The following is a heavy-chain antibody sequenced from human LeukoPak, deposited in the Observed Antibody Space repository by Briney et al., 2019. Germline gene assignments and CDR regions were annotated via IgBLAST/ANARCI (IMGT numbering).Heavy chain of an antibody. Sequence: PGGSLRLSCAASGFTFSSYAMHWVRQAPGKGLEWVAVISYDGSNKYYADSVKGRFTISRDNSKNTLYLQMNSLRAEDTAVYYCARVVSDNYYYYGMDVWGQGTPVTVSS. J-gene: IGHJ6*02. CDR1: GFTFSSYA. CDR3: ARVVSDNYYYYGMDV. CDR2: ISYDGSNK. D-gene: IGHD3-10*01. V-gene: IGHV3-30*04.